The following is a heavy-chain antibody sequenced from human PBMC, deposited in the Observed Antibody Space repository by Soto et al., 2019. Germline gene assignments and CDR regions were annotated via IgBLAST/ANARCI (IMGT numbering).Heavy chain of an antibody. CDR2: IYTSGST. Sequence: SETLSLTCTVSGGSISSYYWSWIRQPAGKGLEWIGRIYTSGSTNYNPSLKSRVTMSVDTSKNQFSLKLSSVTAADTAVYYCASAARRGGAYYYYYGMDVWGQGTTVTSP. V-gene: IGHV4-4*07. CDR3: ASAARRGGAYYYYYGMDV. J-gene: IGHJ6*02. D-gene: IGHD6-6*01. CDR1: GGSISSYY.